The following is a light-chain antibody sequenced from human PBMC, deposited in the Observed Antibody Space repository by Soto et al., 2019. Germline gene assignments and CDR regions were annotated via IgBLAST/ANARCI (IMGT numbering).Light chain of an antibody. J-gene: IGKJ1*01. CDR3: QQYNTNSWT. V-gene: IGKV1-5*01. Sequence: DIQMTQSPSTLSASVGDRVIITCRASQSISNWLAWYQQKPGKAPKLLIYDASSLESGVPSRFSGSGSGTEFTLTISSLQPDDFVTYYCQQYNTNSWTFGQGTKVDIK. CDR1: QSISNW. CDR2: DAS.